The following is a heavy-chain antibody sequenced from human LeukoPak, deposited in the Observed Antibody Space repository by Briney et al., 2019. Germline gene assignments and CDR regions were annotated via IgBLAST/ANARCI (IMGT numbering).Heavy chain of an antibody. CDR1: GDSISSYS. CDR2: IHYSEST. J-gene: IGHJ5*02. CDR3: ARHGTTGTNLNWFDP. Sequence: SETLSLTCTVSGDSISSYSWSWIRQPPGKGLEWIGYIHYSESTTYNPSLKSRVSISIDTSKSQFSLKVGSVTAADTAVYYCARHGTTGTNLNWFDPWGQGTLVTVSS. V-gene: IGHV4-59*01. D-gene: IGHD1-1*01.